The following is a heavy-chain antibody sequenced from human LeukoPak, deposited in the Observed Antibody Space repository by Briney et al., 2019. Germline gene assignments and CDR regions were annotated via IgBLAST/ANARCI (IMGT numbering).Heavy chain of an antibody. J-gene: IGHJ4*02. CDR2: INAGNGNT. D-gene: IGHD6-13*01. CDR3: AIKYIMAAGPDPYFDY. CDR1: GYTFISYA. Sequence: ASVKVSCKASGYTFISYAMHWVRQAPGQRLEWMGWINAGNGNTKYSQKFQGRVTFTRDTSASTAYMELSSLRSDDTAVYYCAIKYIMAAGPDPYFDYWGQGTLVTVSS. V-gene: IGHV1-3*01.